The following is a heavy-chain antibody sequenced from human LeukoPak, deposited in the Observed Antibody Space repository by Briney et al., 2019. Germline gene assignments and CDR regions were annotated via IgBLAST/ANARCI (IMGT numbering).Heavy chain of an antibody. CDR3: AIITIFGVVISSGAFDI. V-gene: IGHV3-74*01. J-gene: IGHJ3*02. Sequence: GGSLRLSCAASGFTFSSYWMHWVRQAPGKGLVWVSRINSDGSSTYYADSVKGRFTISRDNSKNTLYLQMNSLRAEDTAVYYCAIITIFGVVISSGAFDIWGQGTMVTVSS. CDR1: GFTFSSYW. D-gene: IGHD3-3*01. CDR2: INSDGSST.